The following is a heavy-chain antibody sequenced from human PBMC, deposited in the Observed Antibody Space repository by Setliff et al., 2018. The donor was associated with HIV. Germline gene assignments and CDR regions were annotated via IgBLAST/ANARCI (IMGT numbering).Heavy chain of an antibody. Sequence: KTSETLSLTCSVSGVSVGSGDYYWHWIPQHPEKALEWIGYIFHSGDTYYNPSLKSRISMSVDTSKNQFSLELTSLTAADTAVYYCATRPRIAARPFDYWGQGMLVTVSS. CDR3: ATRPRIAARPFDY. V-gene: IGHV4-31*03. CDR1: GVSVGSGDYY. D-gene: IGHD6-6*01. CDR2: IFHSGDT. J-gene: IGHJ4*02.